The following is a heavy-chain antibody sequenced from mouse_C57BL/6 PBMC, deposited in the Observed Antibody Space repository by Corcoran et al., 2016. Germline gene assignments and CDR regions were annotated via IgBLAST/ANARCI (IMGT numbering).Heavy chain of an antibody. J-gene: IGHJ1*03. Sequence: QIQLVQSGPELKKPGETVKISCKASGYTFTTYGMSWVRQAPGKGVKWMGWINTYSGVPTYADDFKGRFAFSSETAASTAYLQINNLKNEDTATYCCASPFNTTVVAPDWYFDVWGTGTTVTVSS. CDR3: ASPFNTTVVAPDWYFDV. CDR2: INTYSGVP. CDR1: GYTFTTYG. V-gene: IGHV9-3*01. D-gene: IGHD1-1*01.